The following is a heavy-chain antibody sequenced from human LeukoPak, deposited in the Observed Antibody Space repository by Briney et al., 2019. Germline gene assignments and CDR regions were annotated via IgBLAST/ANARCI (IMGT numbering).Heavy chain of an antibody. Sequence: PGGSLRLSCTVSGFSLSSYALSWVRRAPGKGLEWVSATSSSDAGKYYADSVRGRFTISRDNSRNTMYLQMNSLRVEDAAVYYCAKDRLGAILYFDYWGQGTLVTVSS. CDR2: TSSSDAGK. CDR1: GFSLSSYA. J-gene: IGHJ4*02. CDR3: AKDRLGAILYFDY. D-gene: IGHD1-26*01. V-gene: IGHV3-23*01.